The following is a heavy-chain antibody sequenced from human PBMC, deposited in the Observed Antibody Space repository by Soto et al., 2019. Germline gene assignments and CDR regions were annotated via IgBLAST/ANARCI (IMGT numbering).Heavy chain of an antibody. Sequence: SETLSLTCTVSGGSANSYYWSWVRQPPGKGLEWIGYIFYSGSTKSNPSLKSRVTMSVDMSKNQFSLGLTSVTAADTAVYYCARVFPSYCGGDCSYFDSWGQGTLVTVSS. V-gene: IGHV4-59*02. CDR2: IFYSGST. D-gene: IGHD2-21*02. CDR3: ARVFPSYCGGDCSYFDS. J-gene: IGHJ4*02. CDR1: GGSANSYY.